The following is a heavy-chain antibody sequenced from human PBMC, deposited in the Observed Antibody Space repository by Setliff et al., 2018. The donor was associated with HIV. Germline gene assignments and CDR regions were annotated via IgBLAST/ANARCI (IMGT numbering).Heavy chain of an antibody. CDR1: GYSISSGYY. CDR3: ARGRRSSGWYVYH. D-gene: IGHD6-19*01. CDR2: T. Sequence: SETLSLTCTVSGYSISSGYYWGWIRQPPGKGLEFIGSTYYNPSLKSRVTISVDTSTNQFSLKLSSVTAADTAVYYCARGRRSSGWYVYHWGQGTLVTVSS. V-gene: IGHV4-38-2*02. J-gene: IGHJ4*02.